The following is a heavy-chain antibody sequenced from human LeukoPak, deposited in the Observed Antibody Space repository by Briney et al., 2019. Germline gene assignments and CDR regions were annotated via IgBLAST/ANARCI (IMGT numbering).Heavy chain of an antibody. J-gene: IGHJ4*02. Sequence: AGGSLRLSCAASGFTFSSYWMHWVRQAPGKGLVWVSRINSDGSSTSYADSVKGRFTISRDNAKNTLYLQMNSLRAEDTAVYYCASSEDYDYVRGSYRSTPFDYWGQGTLVTVSS. V-gene: IGHV3-74*01. D-gene: IGHD3-16*02. CDR1: GFTFSSYW. CDR3: ASSEDYDYVRGSYRSTPFDY. CDR2: INSDGSST.